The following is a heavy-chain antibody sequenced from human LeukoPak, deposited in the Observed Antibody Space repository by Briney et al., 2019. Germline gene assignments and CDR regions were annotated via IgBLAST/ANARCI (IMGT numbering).Heavy chain of an antibody. CDR2: IYYSGST. CDR3: ARGLGIELGSPYFDY. CDR1: GGSISSGDYY. Sequence: SETLSLSCTVSGGSISSGDYYWSWIRQPPGKGLEWIGYIYYSGSTYYNPSLKSRVTISVDTSKNQFSLKLSSVTAADTAVYYCARGLGIELGSPYFDYWGQGTLVTVSS. V-gene: IGHV4-30-4*08. D-gene: IGHD7-27*01. J-gene: IGHJ4*02.